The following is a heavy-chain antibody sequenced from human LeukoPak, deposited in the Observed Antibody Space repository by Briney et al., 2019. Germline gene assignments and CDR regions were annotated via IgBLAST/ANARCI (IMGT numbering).Heavy chain of an antibody. Sequence: PGGSLRLSCAASGFTFSTYWIHWVRQAPGKGLVWVSRINSDGGNTVYADSAKGRFTISRDNVKNTVYLQMNSLRAEDTAVYYCAREAHSNYAYDMWGQGTMVIVSS. V-gene: IGHV3-74*01. CDR2: INSDGGNT. J-gene: IGHJ3*02. CDR1: GFTFSTYW. CDR3: AREAHSNYAYDM. D-gene: IGHD6-13*01.